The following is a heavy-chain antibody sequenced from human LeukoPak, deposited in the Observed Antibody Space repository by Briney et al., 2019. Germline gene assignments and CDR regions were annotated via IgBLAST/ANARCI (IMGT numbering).Heavy chain of an antibody. CDR2: TYPGDSDT. Sequence: PGESLKISCKGSGYSFTTYWIGWVRQMPGKGLEWMGITYPGDSDTSYRPSFQGQVTISADKSISTAYLQWRSLKASDTAIYYCARPGYCSGGSCYSEDYWGQGTLVTVSS. V-gene: IGHV5-51*01. D-gene: IGHD2-15*01. CDR3: ARPGYCSGGSCYSEDY. J-gene: IGHJ4*02. CDR1: GYSFTTYW.